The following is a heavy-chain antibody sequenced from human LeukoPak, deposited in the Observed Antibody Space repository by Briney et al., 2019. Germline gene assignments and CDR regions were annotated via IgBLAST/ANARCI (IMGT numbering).Heavy chain of an antibody. CDR3: ARGHYYDSSERGMDV. CDR2: INHSGST. Sequence: SETLSLTCAVYGGSFSVYYWSWIRQPPGKGLEWIGEINHSGSTNYNPSLKSRVTISVDTSKNQFSLKLSSVTAADTAVYYCARGHYYDSSERGMDVWGQGTTVTVSS. D-gene: IGHD3-22*01. V-gene: IGHV4-34*01. CDR1: GGSFSVYY. J-gene: IGHJ6*02.